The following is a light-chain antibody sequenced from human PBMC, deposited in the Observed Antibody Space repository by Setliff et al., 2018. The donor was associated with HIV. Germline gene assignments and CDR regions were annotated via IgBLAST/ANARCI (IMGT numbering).Light chain of an antibody. CDR2: EVS. CDR1: SSDIGGYSY. J-gene: IGLJ1*01. V-gene: IGLV2-14*01. CDR3: SSYAITNTLP. Sequence: QSVLTQPASVSGSPGQSITISCTGTSSDIGGYSYVSWYQQHPGKAPKLIIYEVSNRPSGVSNRFSGSKSGYTASLTISGLQAEDEADYYRSSYAITNTLPFGTGTKVTVL.